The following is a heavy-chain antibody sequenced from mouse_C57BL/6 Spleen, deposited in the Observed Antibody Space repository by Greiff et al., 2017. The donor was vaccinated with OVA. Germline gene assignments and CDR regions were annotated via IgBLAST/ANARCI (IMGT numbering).Heavy chain of an antibody. V-gene: IGHV5-4*01. Sequence: EVQLVESGGGLVKPGGSLKLSCAASGFTFSSYAMSWVRQTPEKRLEWVATISDGGSYTYYPDNVKGRFTISRDNAKNNLYLQMSHLKAEDTAMYYCARDGRGFDYWGQGTTLTVSS. CDR2: ISDGGSYT. J-gene: IGHJ2*01. CDR1: GFTFSSYA. CDR3: ARDGRGFDY.